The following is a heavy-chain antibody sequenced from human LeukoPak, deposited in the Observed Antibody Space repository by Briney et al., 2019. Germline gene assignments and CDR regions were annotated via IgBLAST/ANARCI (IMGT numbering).Heavy chain of an antibody. D-gene: IGHD3-16*01. V-gene: IGHV4-4*02. CDR1: GDSLSTMTW. CDR2: IYHSGTT. J-gene: IGHJ5*02. CDR3: VKKGYGTRGWFDP. Sequence: SETLSLTCGVSGDSLSTMTWWNWVRHSPGKGLQWIGEIYHSGTTNYNPSLQSRITMSLDTSRNQFSLTLTSVTAADTAVYYCVKKGYGTRGWFDPWGPGIAVTVSS.